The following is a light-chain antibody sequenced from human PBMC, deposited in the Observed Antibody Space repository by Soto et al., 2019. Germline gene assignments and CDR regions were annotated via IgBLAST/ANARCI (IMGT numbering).Light chain of an antibody. Sequence: DIQMTQSPSSLSASVGDRVTITCRASQSISTNLNWYQQKPGKAPKLLIYASSSLQTGVPSRFTGSRSGTDFTLTISSLQPEDSATYYCQHSHDTSSTFGQGTKVEIK. CDR3: QHSHDTSST. CDR2: ASS. V-gene: IGKV1-39*01. J-gene: IGKJ1*01. CDR1: QSISTN.